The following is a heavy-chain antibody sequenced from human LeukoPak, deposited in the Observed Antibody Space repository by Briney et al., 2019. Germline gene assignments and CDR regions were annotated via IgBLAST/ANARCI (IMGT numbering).Heavy chain of an antibody. Sequence: GGSLRLPCAASGFTFSSYGMSWVRQAPGKGLEWVSAISGSGSSTYYADSVKGRFTISRDNSKNTLYLQMNSLRAEDTAVYYCAKGIQVWPRGIDYWGQGTLVTVSS. CDR3: AKGIQVWPRGIDY. CDR2: ISGSGSST. V-gene: IGHV3-23*01. CDR1: GFTFSSYG. J-gene: IGHJ4*02. D-gene: IGHD5-18*01.